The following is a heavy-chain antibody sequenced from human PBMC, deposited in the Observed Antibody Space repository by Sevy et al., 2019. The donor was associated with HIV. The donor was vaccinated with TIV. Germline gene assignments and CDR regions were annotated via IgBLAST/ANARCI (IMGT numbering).Heavy chain of an antibody. V-gene: IGHV3-15*01. Sequence: GGSLRLSCAASGFTFSNAWMSWVRQAPGKGLEWVGRIKSKTDGGTTDYAAPVKGRFTISRDDSKNTLYLQMNSLKTEDTAVCYCTTDLVRGGGGVWGKGTTVTVSS. J-gene: IGHJ6*04. CDR3: TTDLVRGGGGV. D-gene: IGHD3-10*01. CDR1: GFTFSNAW. CDR2: IKSKTDGGTT.